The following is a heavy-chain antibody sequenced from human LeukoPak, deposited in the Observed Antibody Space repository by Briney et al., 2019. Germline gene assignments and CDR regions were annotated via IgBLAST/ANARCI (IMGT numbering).Heavy chain of an antibody. CDR3: AKGGPNCSGGSCYYYYYMDV. CDR1: GFTFSSSA. CDR2: IAHHGNNK. Sequence: TGGSLRLSCGASGFTFSSSAMHWVRQGPGKGLEWVAYIAHHGNNKYYADSVKGRFTISRDNSKNTLYLQMNSLRAEDTAVYYCAKGGPNCSGGSCYYYYYMDVWGKGTTVTVSS. J-gene: IGHJ6*03. D-gene: IGHD2-15*01. V-gene: IGHV3-30*02.